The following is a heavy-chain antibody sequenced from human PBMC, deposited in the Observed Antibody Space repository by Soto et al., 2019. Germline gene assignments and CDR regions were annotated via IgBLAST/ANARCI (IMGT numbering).Heavy chain of an antibody. J-gene: IGHJ2*01. CDR2: ISNDGRNT. CDR1: GFSFSAYG. CDR3: ARRLGSLPTANLDL. D-gene: IGHD1-1*01. V-gene: IGHV3-30*03. Sequence: QVQMVESGGGVVQPGRSLRLSCAASGFSFSAYGLHWVRQAPGKGLEWLAVISNDGRNTYYADSVKGRFTISRDNSKDTLFLQMNSLRGEDTAIYYCARRLGSLPTANLDLWGRGTLVTVS.